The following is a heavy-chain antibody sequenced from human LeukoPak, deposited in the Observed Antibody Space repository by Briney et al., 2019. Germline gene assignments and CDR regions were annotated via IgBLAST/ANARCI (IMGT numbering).Heavy chain of an antibody. J-gene: IGHJ4*02. Sequence: GGPLRLSCAASGFTFSSYAMSWVRQAPGKGLEWVSAISGSGGSTYYADSVKGRFTISRDNSKNTLYLQMNSLRTEDTAVYYCARDTGTYCGGDCPFDYWGQGTLVTVSS. CDR3: ARDTGTYCGGDCPFDY. CDR1: GFTFSSYA. D-gene: IGHD2-21*02. V-gene: IGHV3-23*01. CDR2: ISGSGGST.